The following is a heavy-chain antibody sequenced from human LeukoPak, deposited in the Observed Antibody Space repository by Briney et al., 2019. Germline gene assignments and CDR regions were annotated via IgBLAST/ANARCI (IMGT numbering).Heavy chain of an antibody. D-gene: IGHD5-12*01. CDR3: ARDPRWLRLRGDAFDI. V-gene: IGHV1-2*02. Sequence: ASVKVSFKASGYTFTGYYMHWVRQAPGQGLEWMGWINPNSGGTNYAQKFQGRVTMTSDTSISTAYMELSRLRSDDTAVYYCARDPRWLRLRGDAFDIWGQGTMVTVSS. J-gene: IGHJ3*02. CDR1: GYTFTGYY. CDR2: INPNSGGT.